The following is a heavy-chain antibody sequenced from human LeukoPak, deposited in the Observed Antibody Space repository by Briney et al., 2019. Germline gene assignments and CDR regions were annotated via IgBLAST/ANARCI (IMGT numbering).Heavy chain of an antibody. V-gene: IGHV4-34*01. J-gene: IGHJ4*02. D-gene: IGHD1-26*01. CDR1: GGSFSGYY. CDR2: INHSGST. Sequence: SETLSLTCAVYGGSFSGYYWSWIRQPPGKGLEWIGEINHSGSTNYNPSLKSRVTISVDTSKNQFSLKLSSVTAGDTAVYYCARAWELPLVYFDYWGQGTLVTVSS. CDR3: ARAWELPLVYFDY.